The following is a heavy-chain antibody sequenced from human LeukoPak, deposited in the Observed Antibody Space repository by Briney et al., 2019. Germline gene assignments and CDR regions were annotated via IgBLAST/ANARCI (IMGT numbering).Heavy chain of an antibody. CDR2: IYHSGST. CDR3: AATVVTELDY. V-gene: IGHV4-38-2*02. Sequence: PSETLSLTCTVSGYSISSGYYWGWIRQPPGKGLEWIGSIYHSGSTYYNPSLKSRVTISVDTSKNQFSLQLNSVTPEDTAMYYCAATVVTELDYWGQGTLVTVSS. CDR1: GYSISSGYY. D-gene: IGHD4-23*01. J-gene: IGHJ4*02.